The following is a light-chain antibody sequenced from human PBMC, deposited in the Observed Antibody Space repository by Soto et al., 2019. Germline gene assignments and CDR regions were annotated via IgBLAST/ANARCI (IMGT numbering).Light chain of an antibody. CDR3: RPYTSSSLNV. CDR2: DVS. CDR1: SSDVGGYNY. J-gene: IGLJ1*01. V-gene: IGLV2-14*03. Sequence: QSALTHPSSVSGSPGQSITISCTVTSSDVGGYNYVSWYQQHPGKAPKLMIYDVSNRPSGVSNRFSGSKSGNTASLTISGLQAEDEAGYYCRPYTSSSLNVFGTGTKVTV.